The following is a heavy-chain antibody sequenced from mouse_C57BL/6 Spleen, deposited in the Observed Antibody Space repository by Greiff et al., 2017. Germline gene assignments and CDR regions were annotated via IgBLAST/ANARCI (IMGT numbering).Heavy chain of an antibody. J-gene: IGHJ1*03. V-gene: IGHV10-1*01. CDR2: IRSKSNNYAT. CDR1: GFSFNTYA. Sequence: EVQVVESGGGLVQPKGSLKLSCAASGFSFNTYAMNWVRQAPGKGLEWVARIRSKSNNYATYYADSVKDRFTISRDDSESMLYLQMNNLKTEDTAMYYCVRRGGYYEGYFDVWGTGTTVTVSS. CDR3: VRRGGYYEGYFDV. D-gene: IGHD2-3*01.